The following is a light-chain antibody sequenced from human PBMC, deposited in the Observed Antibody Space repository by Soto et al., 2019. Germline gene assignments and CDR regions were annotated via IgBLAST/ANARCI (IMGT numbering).Light chain of an antibody. CDR1: QSVSSSY. CDR2: GAS. CDR3: QQYVSSPFT. Sequence: EIVLTQSPGTLSLSPGERATLSCRASQSVSSSYLAWYQQKPGQAPRLLIYGASSRATGIPDRFSGSGSGTDFTLTIIRLEPEDFAVYYCQQYVSSPFTFGPGTKVDIK. J-gene: IGKJ3*01. V-gene: IGKV3-20*01.